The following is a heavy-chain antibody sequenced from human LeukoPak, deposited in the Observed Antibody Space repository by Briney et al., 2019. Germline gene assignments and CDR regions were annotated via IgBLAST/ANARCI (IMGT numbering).Heavy chain of an antibody. V-gene: IGHV3-53*01. CDR1: GFTVSSNY. CDR2: IYSGGST. D-gene: IGHD3-22*01. J-gene: IGHJ4*02. CDR3: ARARITMIVDY. Sequence: GGSLRLSCAASGFTVSSNYMSWVRQAPGKGLEWVSVIYSGGSTYYADSVKGRCTISRDKSKNTLYLQMNSLRAEDTAVYYCARARITMIVDYWGQGTLVTVSP.